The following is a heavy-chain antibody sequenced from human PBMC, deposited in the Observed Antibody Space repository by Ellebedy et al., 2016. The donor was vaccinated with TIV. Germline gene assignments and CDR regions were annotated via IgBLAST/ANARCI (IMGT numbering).Heavy chain of an antibody. Sequence: GESLKISCAASGFTFDDYTMHWVRQAPGKGLEWVSLFSWDGGSTYYADSVKGRFTISRDNSKNSLYLQMNSLRTEDTALYYCAKASNYFKCDYWGQGTLVTVSS. V-gene: IGHV3-43*01. CDR3: AKASNYFKCDY. CDR2: FSWDGGST. J-gene: IGHJ4*02. CDR1: GFTFDDYT. D-gene: IGHD2/OR15-2a*01.